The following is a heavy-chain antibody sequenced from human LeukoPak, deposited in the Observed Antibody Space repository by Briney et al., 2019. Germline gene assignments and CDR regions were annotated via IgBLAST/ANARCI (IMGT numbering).Heavy chain of an antibody. J-gene: IGHJ3*02. CDR2: IYYSGST. CDR3: ARVGSDFWSGYYTRNDALDI. D-gene: IGHD3-3*01. CDR1: GGSISSGGYY. V-gene: IGHV4-31*03. Sequence: SETLSLTCTVSGGSISSGGYYWSWIRQHPGKGLEWIGYIYYSGSTYYNPSLKSRVTISVDTSKNQFSLKLSSVTAADTAVYYCARVGSDFWSGYYTRNDALDIWGQGTMVTVS.